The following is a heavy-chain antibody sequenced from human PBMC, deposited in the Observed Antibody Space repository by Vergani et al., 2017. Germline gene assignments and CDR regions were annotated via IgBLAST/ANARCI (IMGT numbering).Heavy chain of an antibody. CDR3: VRDPDGDYFDY. Sequence: EVQLVESGGGLVQPGGSLRLSCAASGFTVSSNYMSWVRQAPGKGLEWVSVIYSGGSTYYADSVKGRFTISRDNSKNTLYLQMNSLRAEDTAVYYCVRDPDGDYFDYWGQGTLVTVSS. CDR1: GFTVSSNY. J-gene: IGHJ4*02. CDR2: IYSGGST. D-gene: IGHD4-17*01. V-gene: IGHV3-66*01.